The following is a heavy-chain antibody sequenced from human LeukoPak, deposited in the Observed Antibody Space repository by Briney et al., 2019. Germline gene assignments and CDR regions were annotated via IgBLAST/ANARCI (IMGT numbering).Heavy chain of an antibody. CDR2: IYYSGST. V-gene: IGHV4-59*01. CDR3: AREPLMTTVTTGWYFDL. Sequence: SETLSLTCTVSGGSISSYYWSWIRQPPGKGLEWIGYIYYSGSTNYNPSLKSRVTISVDTSKNQFSLKLSSVTAADAAVYYCAREPLMTTVTTGWYFDLWGRGTLVTVSS. CDR1: GGSISSYY. D-gene: IGHD4-17*01. J-gene: IGHJ2*01.